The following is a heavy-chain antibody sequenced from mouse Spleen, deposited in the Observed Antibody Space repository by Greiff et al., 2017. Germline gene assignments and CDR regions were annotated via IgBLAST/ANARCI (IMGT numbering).Heavy chain of an antibody. Sequence: QVQLKQPGAELVKPGASVKLSCKASGYTFTSYWMQWVKQRPGQGLEWIGEIDPSDSYTNYNQKFKGKATLTVDTSSSTAYMQLSSLTSEDSAVYYCARWRGNYKCAMDYWGQGTSVTVSS. CDR1: GYTFTSYW. V-gene: IGHV1-50*01. J-gene: IGHJ4*01. CDR2: IDPSDSYT. D-gene: IGHD2-1*01. CDR3: ARWRGNYKCAMDY.